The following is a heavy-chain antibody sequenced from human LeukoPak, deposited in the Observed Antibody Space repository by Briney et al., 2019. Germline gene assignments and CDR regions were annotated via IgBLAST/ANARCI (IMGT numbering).Heavy chain of an antibody. CDR1: GYTFTSYY. CDR3: ARPGGYYYDSSGYDY. CDR2: INPNSGTT. Sequence: ASVKVSCKASGYTFTSYYMHWVRQAPGQGLEWMGIINPNSGTTNYAQKFQGRVTITADKSTSTAYMELSSLRSEDTAVYYCARPGGYYYDSSGYDYWGQGTLVTVSS. D-gene: IGHD3-22*01. J-gene: IGHJ4*02. V-gene: IGHV1-46*01.